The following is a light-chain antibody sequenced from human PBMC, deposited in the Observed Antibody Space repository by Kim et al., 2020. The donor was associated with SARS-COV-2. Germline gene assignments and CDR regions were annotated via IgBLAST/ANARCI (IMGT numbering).Light chain of an antibody. Sequence: EIVMTQSPATVSVSPGERATLSCRASESISDYLAWYQVKPGQAPRLLIYGASVRATGITSRYSGGGSGTEFTLTISSLQSEDFAFYYCQQYNEWPLLTFGGGTKVDIK. CDR2: GAS. CDR3: QQYNEWPLLT. CDR1: ESISDY. V-gene: IGKV3-15*01. J-gene: IGKJ4*01.